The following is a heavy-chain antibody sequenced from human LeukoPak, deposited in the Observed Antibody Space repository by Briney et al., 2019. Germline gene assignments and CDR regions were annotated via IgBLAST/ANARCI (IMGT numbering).Heavy chain of an antibody. CDR2: INPNSGGT. V-gene: IGHV1-2*06. CDR1: GYTFTGYY. CDR3: ARGGEYYYDSSGYSFDY. Sequence: ASVKVSCKASGYTFTGYYMHWVRQAPGQGLEWMGRINPNSGGTNYAQKFQGRVTMTRDTSISTAYMELSRLRSDDTAVYYCARGGEYYYDSSGYSFDYWGQGTLVTVFS. D-gene: IGHD3-22*01. J-gene: IGHJ4*02.